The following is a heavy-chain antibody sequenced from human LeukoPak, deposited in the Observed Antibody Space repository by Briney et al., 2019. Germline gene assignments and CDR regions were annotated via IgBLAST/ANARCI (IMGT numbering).Heavy chain of an antibody. J-gene: IGHJ3*02. CDR3: ARGPHIVVVTATYAFDI. V-gene: IGHV4-4*07. D-gene: IGHD2-21*02. Sequence: SETLSLTCTVSGGSISSYYWSWVRQPAGKGLEWIGRIYTSGDTNYNPSLQSRVIISVETSKNQFSLKMSSVTAADTAVYYCARGPHIVVVTATYAFDIWGQGTMVTVSS. CDR2: IYTSGDT. CDR1: GGSISSYY.